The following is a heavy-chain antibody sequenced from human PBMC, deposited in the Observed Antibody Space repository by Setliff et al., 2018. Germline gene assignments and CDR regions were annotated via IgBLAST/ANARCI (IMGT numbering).Heavy chain of an antibody. Sequence: PSETLSLTCAVSGYSISSGYYWGWIRQPPGKGLEWIGSIYHSGSTYYNPSLKSRVTISVDTSKNQFSLKLSSVTAADTAVYYCASSRGQLRYSYGPNWFDPWGQVTLVTVSS. V-gene: IGHV4-38-2*01. CDR3: ASSRGQLRYSYGPNWFDP. CDR1: GYSISSGYY. D-gene: IGHD5-18*01. J-gene: IGHJ5*02. CDR2: IYHSGST.